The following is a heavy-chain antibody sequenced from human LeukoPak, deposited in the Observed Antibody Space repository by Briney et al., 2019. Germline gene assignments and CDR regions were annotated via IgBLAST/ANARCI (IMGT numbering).Heavy chain of an antibody. CDR1: GGSISSSSYY. Sequence: ETLSLTCTVSGGSISSSSYYWGWIRQPPGKGLEWVSTLFASGYSTYADSVKGRFTISRDNSENTLDLQMNSLRAEDTAVYHCAAKGNGYTGIYVFAHWGQGILVTVSS. J-gene: IGHJ4*02. D-gene: IGHD1-26*01. V-gene: IGHV3-66*01. CDR3: AAKGNGYTGIYVFAH. CDR2: LFASGYS.